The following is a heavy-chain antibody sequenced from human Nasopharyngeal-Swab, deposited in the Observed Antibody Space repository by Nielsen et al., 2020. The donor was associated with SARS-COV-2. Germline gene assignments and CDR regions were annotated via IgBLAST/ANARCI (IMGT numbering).Heavy chain of an antibody. D-gene: IGHD2-8*01. J-gene: IGHJ6*03. CDR2: ISSSSSYI. CDR1: GFTLSSYS. Sequence: GGSLRLSCAASGFTLSSYSMNWVRQAPGKGLEWVSSISSSSSYIYYADSVKGRFTISRDNAKNSLYLQMNSLRAEDTAVYYCARFSGSRMVYAPYYYYYYMDVWGKGTTVTVSS. CDR3: ARFSGSRMVYAPYYYYYYMDV. V-gene: IGHV3-21*01.